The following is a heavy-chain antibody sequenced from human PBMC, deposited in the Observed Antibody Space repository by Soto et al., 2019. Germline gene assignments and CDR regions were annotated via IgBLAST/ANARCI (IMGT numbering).Heavy chain of an antibody. CDR3: ARDLYPGSYSHPLPHFDH. CDR2: TYYRSKWYN. Sequence: PSQTLSLTCAISGDSVSSNSAAWNWIRQSPSRGLEWLGRTYYRSKWYNDYAVSAKSRITINPDTSKNQFSLQLNSVTPEDTAVYYCARDLYPGSYSHPLPHFDHWGQGTLVTVSS. J-gene: IGHJ5*02. V-gene: IGHV6-1*01. CDR1: GDSVSSNSAA. D-gene: IGHD1-26*01.